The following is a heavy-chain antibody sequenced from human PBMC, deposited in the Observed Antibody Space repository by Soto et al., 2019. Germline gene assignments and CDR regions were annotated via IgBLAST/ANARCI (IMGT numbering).Heavy chain of an antibody. Sequence: QVQLVQSGAEVKKPGSSVKVSCKASGGTFSSYAISWVRQAPGQGLEWMGGIIPIFGTANYAQKFQGRVTITADESTSTGYMELSSLRSEDMAVYYCGGEGTQGFGGYGVDVWGQGTTVTVSS. CDR1: GGTFSSYA. CDR3: GGEGTQGFGGYGVDV. J-gene: IGHJ6*02. D-gene: IGHD3-10*01. CDR2: IIPIFGTA. V-gene: IGHV1-69*12.